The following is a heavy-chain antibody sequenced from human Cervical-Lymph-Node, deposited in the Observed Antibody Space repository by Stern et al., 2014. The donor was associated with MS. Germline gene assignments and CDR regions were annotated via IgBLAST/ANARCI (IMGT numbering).Heavy chain of an antibody. CDR3: ARDRGRVGATRVYYYYGMDV. CDR1: GYTFTSYG. CDR2: IRAYNGNT. J-gene: IGHJ6*02. V-gene: IGHV1-18*04. Sequence: VQLVQSGAEVKKPGASVKVSCQASGYTFTSYGISWVRQVPGQGREWMGWIRAYNGNTTYEQKLQGRSTMTTDTSTSTAYMELRSLRSDDTAVYYCARDRGRVGATRVYYYYGMDVWGQGTTVTVSS. D-gene: IGHD1-26*01.